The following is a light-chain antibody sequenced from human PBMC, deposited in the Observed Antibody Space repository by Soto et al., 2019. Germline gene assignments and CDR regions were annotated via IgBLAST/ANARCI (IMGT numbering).Light chain of an antibody. CDR1: QSVNSN. Sequence: ETLMTQSAATLSVSPGERVTLSCRASQSVNSNLAWYQQKPGQAPRLLIYGASTRVTGIPARFSGSGSGTDFTLAISSLQSEDFAVYYCQQYNNWPRTFAQGTKVEIK. CDR3: QQYNNWPRT. J-gene: IGKJ1*01. V-gene: IGKV3-15*01. CDR2: GAS.